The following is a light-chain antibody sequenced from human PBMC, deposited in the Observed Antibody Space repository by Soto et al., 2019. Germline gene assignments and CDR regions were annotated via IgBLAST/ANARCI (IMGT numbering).Light chain of an antibody. J-gene: IGKJ3*01. CDR3: QQVNSVPFT. Sequence: DNQLTQSPYFLSASVGARVTIACRASQGITNYLAWYQQKPGKAPELLIHSASTLEVGVPARFSGSGSGTEFALTISGLQPEDVATYFCQQVNSVPFTFGPGTKVDIK. CDR2: SAS. CDR1: QGITNY. V-gene: IGKV1-9*01.